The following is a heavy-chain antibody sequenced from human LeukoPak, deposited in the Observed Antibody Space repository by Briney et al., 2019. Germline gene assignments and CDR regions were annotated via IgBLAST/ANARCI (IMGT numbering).Heavy chain of an antibody. CDR3: VRDKRLLVGNWFDP. J-gene: IGHJ5*02. V-gene: IGHV4-59*01. CDR1: GGSISSYY. CDR2: IYYSGST. Sequence: SETLSLTCTVSGGSISSYYWSWIRQPPGKGLEWIGYIYYSGSTNYNPSLKSRVTISVKPSKNPFSLKLTSVTAEDTAVYYCVRDKRLLVGNWFDPWGQGTLVTVSS. D-gene: IGHD3-22*01.